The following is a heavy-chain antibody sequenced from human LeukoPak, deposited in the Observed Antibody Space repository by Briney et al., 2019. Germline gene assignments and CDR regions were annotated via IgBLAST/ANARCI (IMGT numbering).Heavy chain of an antibody. V-gene: IGHV3-21*01. J-gene: IGHJ4*02. CDR1: GLTFSSYS. CDR3: ARDFRGTVAEDY. CDR2: ISSSSSYI. D-gene: IGHD6-19*01. Sequence: GGSLRLSCAASGLTFSSYSMNWVRQAPGKGLEWVSSISSSSSYIYYADSVKGRFTISRDNAKNSLYLQMNSLRAEDTAVYYCARDFRGTVAEDYWGQGTLVTVSS.